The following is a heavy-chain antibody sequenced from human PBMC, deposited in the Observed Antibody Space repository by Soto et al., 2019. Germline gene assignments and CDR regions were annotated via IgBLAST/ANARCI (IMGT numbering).Heavy chain of an antibody. Sequence: VASVKVSCKASGFTFTSSAVQWVRQARGQRLEWIGWIVVGSGNTNCAQKFQERVTITRDMSTSTAYMELSSLRSEDTAVYYCAAVSRITMIVVVTRLAFDIWGQGTMVTVSS. CDR1: GFTFTSSA. CDR3: AAVSRITMIVVVTRLAFDI. V-gene: IGHV1-58*01. J-gene: IGHJ3*02. CDR2: IVVGSGNT. D-gene: IGHD3-22*01.